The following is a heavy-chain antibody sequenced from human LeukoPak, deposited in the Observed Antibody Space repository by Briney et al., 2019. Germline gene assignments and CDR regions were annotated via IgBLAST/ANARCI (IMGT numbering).Heavy chain of an antibody. D-gene: IGHD2-15*01. CDR3: ARERGSGGFDY. J-gene: IGHJ4*02. V-gene: IGHV4-59*11. CDR2: IYFSGST. Sequence: PSETLSLTCAVPGGSITSHDWSWIRQPPGKGLEWIGYIYFSGSTDYNPSLKGRVTISVDASKNLFSLKLTPVTAADTAVYYCARERGSGGFDYWGQGTLVTVSS. CDR1: GGSITSHD.